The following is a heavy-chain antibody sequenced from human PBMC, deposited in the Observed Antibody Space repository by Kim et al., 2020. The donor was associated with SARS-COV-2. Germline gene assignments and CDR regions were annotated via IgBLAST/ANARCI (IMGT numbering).Heavy chain of an antibody. CDR1: GYMFAYYY. D-gene: IGHD6-19*01. CDR2: INPNSGAT. J-gene: IGHJ4*02. Sequence: ASVKVSCKASGYMFAYYYIHWVRQAPGQGLEWMGWINPNSGATNYAQKFQGRVTLTRDTSTTTAHVELSSLRSDDTAIYYCARGMVAVAGGFDYWGQGILVTVFS. CDR3: ARGMVAVAGGFDY. V-gene: IGHV1-2*02.